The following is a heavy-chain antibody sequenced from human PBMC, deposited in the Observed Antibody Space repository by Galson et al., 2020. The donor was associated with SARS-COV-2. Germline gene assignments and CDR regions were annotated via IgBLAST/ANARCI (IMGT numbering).Heavy chain of an antibody. J-gene: IGHJ4*02. CDR2: IKSKTDGGTK. CDR3: TTEHQELLWFAGIYYFDY. D-gene: IGHD3-10*01. CDR1: GFPYSNAW. V-gene: IGHV3-15*01. Sequence: GESLKIPCAAPGFPYSNAWMRWVRQAPGKGLEWVGRIKSKTDGGTKDHAAPAKGRLTISRDESKNTLYLQMNSLKTEDTAVYYCTTEHQELLWFAGIYYFDYWGQGTLVTVSS.